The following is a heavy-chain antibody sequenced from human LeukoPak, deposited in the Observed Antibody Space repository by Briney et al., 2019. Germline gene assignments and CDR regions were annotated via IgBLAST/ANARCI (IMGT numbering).Heavy chain of an antibody. D-gene: IGHD7-27*01. CDR2: IYNGDST. CDR1: GFTVSSNY. CDR3: ARDQLGRWFFDL. V-gene: IGHV3-66*01. Sequence: PGGSLRHSCAASGFTVSSNYMSWVRQAPGKGLEWVSVIYNGDSTYYADSVKGRFTISRDNSKNMLYLQMNRLRAEDTAVYYCARDQLGRWFFDLWGRGTLVTVSS. J-gene: IGHJ2*01.